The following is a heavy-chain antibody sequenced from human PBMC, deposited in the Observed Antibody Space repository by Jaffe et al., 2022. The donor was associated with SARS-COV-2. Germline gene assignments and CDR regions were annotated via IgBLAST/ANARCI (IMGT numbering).Heavy chain of an antibody. Sequence: QVQLQQWGAGLLKPSETLSLTCAVYGGSFSGYYWSWIRQPPGKGLEWIGEINHSGSTNYNPSLKSRVTISVDTSKNQFSLKLSSVTAADTAVYYCARGGPTHRQDQYDYGDPGYMDVWGKGTTVTVSS. CDR1: GGSFSGYY. J-gene: IGHJ6*03. D-gene: IGHD4-17*01. CDR2: INHSGST. V-gene: IGHV4-34*01. CDR3: ARGGPTHRQDQYDYGDPGYMDV.